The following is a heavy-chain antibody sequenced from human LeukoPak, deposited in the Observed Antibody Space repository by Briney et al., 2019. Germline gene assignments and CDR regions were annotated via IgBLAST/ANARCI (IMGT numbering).Heavy chain of an antibody. CDR2: IKQDGSEK. CDR1: GFTFGGFL. Sequence: PGGSLRLSCAASGFTFGGFLMSWVRQTPGKGLEWVANIKQDGSEKYYADSVKGRFTIPGDNTKNSLSLQMNSLRAEDTAVYYCARAGSNWNYVYWGQGTLVTVSS. CDR3: ARAGSNWNYVY. V-gene: IGHV3-7*01. D-gene: IGHD1-7*01. J-gene: IGHJ4*02.